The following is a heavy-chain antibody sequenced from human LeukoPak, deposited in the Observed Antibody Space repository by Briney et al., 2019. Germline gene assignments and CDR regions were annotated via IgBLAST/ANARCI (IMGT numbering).Heavy chain of an antibody. CDR2: IYPGDSDT. CDR1: GYSFTRYW. D-gene: IGHD3-10*01. V-gene: IGHV5-51*01. CDR3: ARQSRDGSKTRGYYFDY. Sequence: GESLKISCKGSGYSFTRYWIGWVRQMPGKGLEWMGIIYPGDSDTKYSPSFQGQVSISADKSISTVYLQWSSLRASDTAMYYCARQSRDGSKTRGYYFDYWGQGTLVTVSS. J-gene: IGHJ4*02.